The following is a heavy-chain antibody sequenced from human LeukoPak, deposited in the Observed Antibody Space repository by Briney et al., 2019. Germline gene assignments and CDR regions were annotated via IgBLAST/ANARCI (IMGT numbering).Heavy chain of an antibody. CDR3: ARDSGELLWFGESPYGMDV. J-gene: IGHJ6*02. Sequence: SQTLSLTCTVSGGSISSGGYYWSWIRQHPGKGLEWIGYIYYSGSTYYNPSLKSRVTISVDTPKNQFSLKLSSVTAADTAVYYCARDSGELLWFGESPYGMDVWGQGTTVTVSS. CDR2: IYYSGST. D-gene: IGHD3-10*01. V-gene: IGHV4-31*03. CDR1: GGSISSGGYY.